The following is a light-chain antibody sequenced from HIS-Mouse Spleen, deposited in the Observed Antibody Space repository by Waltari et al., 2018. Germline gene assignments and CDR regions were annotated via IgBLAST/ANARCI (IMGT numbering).Light chain of an antibody. V-gene: IGLV2-14*03. Sequence: QSALTQPASVSVSPGQSITISCTGPSSDVGGYNYLSWYQQHPGKAPKLMIYDVSNRPSGVSNRFSGSKSGNTASLTISGLQAEDEADYYCSSYTSSSTYVFGTGTKVTVL. CDR2: DVS. J-gene: IGLJ1*01. CDR3: SSYTSSSTYV. CDR1: SSDVGGYNY.